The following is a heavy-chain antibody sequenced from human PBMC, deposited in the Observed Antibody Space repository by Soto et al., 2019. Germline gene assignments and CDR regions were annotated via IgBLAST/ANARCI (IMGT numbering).Heavy chain of an antibody. Sequence: QVQLVQSGPEVRKPGASVKVSCKTSGYNFLNYGIAWVRQAPGQGPEYMGWNSPSNGNTNYAQNFQGRVTMTTDTSTGTADMELRSLTSDDSAVYYGARELVTICGVLNDFWGQGTLVTVSS. D-gene: IGHD3-3*01. V-gene: IGHV1-18*01. J-gene: IGHJ4*02. CDR1: GYNFLNYG. CDR2: NSPSNGNT. CDR3: ARELVTICGVLNDF.